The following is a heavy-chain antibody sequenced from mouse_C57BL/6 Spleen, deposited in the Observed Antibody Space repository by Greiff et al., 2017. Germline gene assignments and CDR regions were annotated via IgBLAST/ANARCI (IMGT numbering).Heavy chain of an antibody. V-gene: IGHV5-4*01. CDR1: GFTFSSYA. CDR2: ISDGGSYT. J-gene: IGHJ4*01. CDR3: ARAGYAMDY. Sequence: EVQLVESGGGLVKPGGSLKLSCAASGFTFSSYAMSWVRQTPEKRLEWVATISDGGSYTYYPDNVKGRFTISRDTAKNTLYLHMSHLKSEDTAMYYCARAGYAMDYWGQGTSVTDSS.